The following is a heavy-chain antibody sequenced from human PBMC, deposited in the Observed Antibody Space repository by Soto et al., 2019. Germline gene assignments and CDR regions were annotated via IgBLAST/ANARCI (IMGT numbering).Heavy chain of an antibody. Sequence: PSETLSLTCAVYGGSFSGYYWSWIRQPPGKGLEWIGEINHSGSTNYNPSLKSRVTISVDTSKNQFSLKLSSVTAADTAVYYCAREEYSSSPDYYYYYMDVWGKGTTVNVSS. D-gene: IGHD6-6*01. J-gene: IGHJ6*03. CDR2: INHSGST. CDR1: GGSFSGYY. CDR3: AREEYSSSPDYYYYYMDV. V-gene: IGHV4-34*01.